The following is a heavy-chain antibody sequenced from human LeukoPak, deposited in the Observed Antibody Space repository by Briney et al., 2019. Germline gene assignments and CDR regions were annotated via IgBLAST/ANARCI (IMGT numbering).Heavy chain of an antibody. Sequence: SETLSLTCTVSGGSISSGDYYWSWIRQPPGKGLEWIGYIYYSGSTYYNPSLKSRFTISVDTSKNQFSLKLSSVTAADTAVYYCARGSEGRFLEWLAGDIWGQGTMVTVSS. CDR3: ARGSEGRFLEWLAGDI. V-gene: IGHV4-30-4*01. J-gene: IGHJ3*02. D-gene: IGHD3-3*01. CDR1: GGSISSGDYY. CDR2: IYYSGST.